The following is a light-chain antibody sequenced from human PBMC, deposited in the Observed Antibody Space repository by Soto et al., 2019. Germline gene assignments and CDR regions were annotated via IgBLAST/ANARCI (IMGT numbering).Light chain of an antibody. CDR1: SSDVGGYDY. CDR3: SSYTNSITLV. V-gene: IGLV2-14*03. Sequence: QSVLSQPASVSGSPGQSITISCTGSSSDVGGYDYVSWYQQHPGKAPKLMVYEVSNRPSGVSDRFSGSKSGNMASLTISGLQADDEADYYCSSYTNSITLVFGGGTKLTVL. CDR2: EVS. J-gene: IGLJ2*01.